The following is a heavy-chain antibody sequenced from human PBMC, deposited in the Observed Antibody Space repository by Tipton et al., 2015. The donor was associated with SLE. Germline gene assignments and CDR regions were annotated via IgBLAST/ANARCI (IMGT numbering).Heavy chain of an antibody. Sequence: TLSLTCTVSGVSISSHSYNWLRQPPGKGLEWLGRVYGTGSSYYNPSLKSRVTMSLDSSKNQISLELTSVSAEDTAVYYCVRVQRLPRSFDLWGRGTLVTVSS. D-gene: IGHD1-1*01. J-gene: IGHJ2*01. CDR3: VRVQRLPRSFDL. V-gene: IGHV4-4*07. CDR1: GVSISSHS. CDR2: VYGTGSS.